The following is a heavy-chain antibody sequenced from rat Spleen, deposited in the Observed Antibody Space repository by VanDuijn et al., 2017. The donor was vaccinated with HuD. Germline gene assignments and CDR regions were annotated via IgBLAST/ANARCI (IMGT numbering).Heavy chain of an antibody. V-gene: IGHV5-31*01. D-gene: IGHD1-2*01. Sequence: EVQLVESGGGLVQPGRSLKLSCAASGFTFNNYWMTWIRQAPGKGLEWVASITNTGGSTYYPDSVKGRFTISRDNAKSTLYLQMDSLRSEDTATYYCTTRPYYSSLNWFPYWGQGTLVTVSS. CDR1: GFTFNNYW. CDR3: TTRPYYSSLNWFPY. J-gene: IGHJ3*01. CDR2: ITNTGGST.